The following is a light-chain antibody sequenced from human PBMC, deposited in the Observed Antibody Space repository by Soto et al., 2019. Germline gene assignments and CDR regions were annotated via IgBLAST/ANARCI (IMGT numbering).Light chain of an antibody. CDR2: AAS. CDR1: QSLSFN. J-gene: IGKJ1*01. V-gene: IGKV3-15*01. Sequence: EIVMTQSPATLSVSPGERATLSCRASQSLSFNLAWYQQKPGQAPRLLIYAASTRATGIPARFSGSGSGTEFTLTISSLQSEDFAVYYCQQYNNWWTFGQGTKVDIK. CDR3: QQYNNWWT.